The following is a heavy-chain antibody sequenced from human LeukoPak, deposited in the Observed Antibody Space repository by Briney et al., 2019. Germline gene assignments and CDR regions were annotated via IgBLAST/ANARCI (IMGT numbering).Heavy chain of an antibody. CDR3: ARDFSSKAFDI. V-gene: IGHV4-39*07. CDR1: GGSISSYY. CDR2: IYYSGST. Sequence: PSETLSLTCTVSGGSISSYYWGWIRQPPGKGLEWIGSIYYSGSTYYNPSLKSRVTISVDTSKNQFSLKLSSVTAADTAVYYCARDFSSKAFDIWGQGTMVTVSS. J-gene: IGHJ3*02.